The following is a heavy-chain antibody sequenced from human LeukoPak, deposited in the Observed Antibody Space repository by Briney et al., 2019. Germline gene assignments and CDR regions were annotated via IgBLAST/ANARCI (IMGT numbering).Heavy chain of an antibody. Sequence: PGGSLRLSCAASGFTFSESWMSWVRQAPGKGLEWVAYIKEDGSAIDYVDSVKGRFTLSRDNAKNSLYLGMNSLTAEDTAVYYCATYANWVAGDVWGQWTTVSVSS. CDR2: IKEDGSAI. CDR3: ATYANWVAGDV. CDR1: GFTFSESW. V-gene: IGHV3-7*01. J-gene: IGHJ6*02. D-gene: IGHD7-27*01.